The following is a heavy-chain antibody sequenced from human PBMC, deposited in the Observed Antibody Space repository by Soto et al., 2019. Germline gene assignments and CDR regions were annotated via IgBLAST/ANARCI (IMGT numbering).Heavy chain of an antibody. CDR2: IYRSGST. CDR1: GGSISSGGYS. CDR3: ARRYGSAIDY. Sequence: SETLSLTCAVSGGSISSGGYSWSWIRQPPGKGLEWIGYIYRSGSTYYNPSLKSRVTISVDTSKNQFSLKLSSVTAADTAVYYCARRYGSAIDYWGQGTLVTVSS. V-gene: IGHV4-30-2*01. J-gene: IGHJ4*02. D-gene: IGHD1-26*01.